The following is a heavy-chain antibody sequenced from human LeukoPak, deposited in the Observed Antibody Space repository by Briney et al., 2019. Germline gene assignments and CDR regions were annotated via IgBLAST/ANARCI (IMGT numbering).Heavy chain of an antibody. CDR3: AKVPLGGSYIWFDP. CDR2: ISYDGSNK. D-gene: IGHD1-26*01. CDR1: GFTFSSYT. Sequence: GGSLRLSCAASGFTFSSYTMNWVRQAPGKGLEWVAVISYDGSNKYYADSVKGRFTISRDNSKNTLYLQMNSLRAEDTAVYYCAKVPLGGSYIWFDPWGQGTLVTVSS. V-gene: IGHV3-30*18. J-gene: IGHJ5*02.